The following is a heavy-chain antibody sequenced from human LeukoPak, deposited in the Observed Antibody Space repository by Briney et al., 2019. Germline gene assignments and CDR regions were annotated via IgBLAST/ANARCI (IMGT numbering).Heavy chain of an antibody. Sequence: ASVKVSCKASGYTFTGYYMHWVRQAPGQGLEWMGWINPNSGGTNYAQKFQGRVTMTRDTSIGTAYMELSRLRSDDTAVYYCARGPVLRYFDWLSGDAFDIWGQGTMVTVSS. CDR1: GYTFTGYY. CDR3: ARGPVLRYFDWLSGDAFDI. CDR2: INPNSGGT. V-gene: IGHV1-2*02. D-gene: IGHD3-9*01. J-gene: IGHJ3*02.